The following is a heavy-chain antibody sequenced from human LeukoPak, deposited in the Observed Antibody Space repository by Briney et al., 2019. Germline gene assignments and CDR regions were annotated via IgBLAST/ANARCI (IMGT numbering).Heavy chain of an antibody. CDR1: GGSISSYY. D-gene: IGHD2-15*01. J-gene: IGHJ5*02. CDR3: ARSVATAATLNWFDP. V-gene: IGHV4-59*01. CDR2: IYYSGST. Sequence: SETLSLTCTVSGGSISSYYWSWIRQPPGKGLEWIGYIYYSGSTNYNPSLKSRVTISVDTSKNQFSLKLSSVTAADTAVYYCARSVATAATLNWFDPWGQGTLVTVSS.